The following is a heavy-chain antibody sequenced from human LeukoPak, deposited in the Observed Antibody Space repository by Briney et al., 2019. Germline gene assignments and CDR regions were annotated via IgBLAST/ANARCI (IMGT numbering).Heavy chain of an antibody. CDR3: ARKFEWLTLYYFDY. V-gene: IGHV1-18*01. CDR1: GYTFTSYG. D-gene: IGHD5-12*01. J-gene: IGHJ4*02. Sequence: ASVKVSCKASGYTFTSYGINWVRQAPGQGLEWMGWISAYNGNTNYAQKLQGRVTMTTDTSTSTAYMELRSLRSDDTAVYYCARKFEWLTLYYFDYWGQGTLVTVSS. CDR2: ISAYNGNT.